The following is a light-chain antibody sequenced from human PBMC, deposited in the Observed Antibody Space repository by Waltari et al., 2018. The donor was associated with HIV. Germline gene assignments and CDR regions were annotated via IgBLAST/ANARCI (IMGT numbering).Light chain of an antibody. CDR1: KLDDTY. J-gene: IGLJ1*01. V-gene: IGLV3-1*01. CDR2: QDD. Sequence: SYELTQPPSVSVSPGQAATITCSGAKLDDTYVCWYQQKPGRSPVLVIYQDDKRLSGIPDRFSGSNSGNTATLTISGTQTMDEADYYCQAWDSGTGVFGTGTTVTVL. CDR3: QAWDSGTGV.